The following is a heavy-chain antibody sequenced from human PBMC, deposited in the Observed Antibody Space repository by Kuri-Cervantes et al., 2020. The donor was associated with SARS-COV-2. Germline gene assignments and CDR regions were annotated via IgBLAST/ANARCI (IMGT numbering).Heavy chain of an antibody. J-gene: IGHJ6*02. CDR3: ARGRRPTYYYYYGMDV. V-gene: IGHV4-59*01. CDR2: IYYSGST. Sequence: GSLRLSCTVSGGSISSYYWSWIRQPPGKGLEWIGYIYYSGSTNYNPSLKSRVTISVDTSKNQFSLKLSSVTAADTAVYYCARGRRPTYYYYYGMDVWGQGTTVTVSS. CDR1: GGSISSYY.